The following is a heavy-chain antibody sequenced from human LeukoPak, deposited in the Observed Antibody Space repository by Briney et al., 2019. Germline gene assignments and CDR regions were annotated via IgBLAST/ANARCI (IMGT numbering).Heavy chain of an antibody. J-gene: IGHJ6*03. CDR1: GGTFSSYA. CDR2: IIPIFGTA. V-gene: IGHV1-69*13. Sequence: SVKVSCKAFGGTFSSYAISWVRQAPGQRLEWMGGIIPIFGTANYAQKFQGRVTITADESTSTAYMELSSLRSEDTAVYYCASRKYYSLRYYYHMDVWGKGTTVTVSS. CDR3: ASRKYYSLRYYYHMDV. D-gene: IGHD4-11*01.